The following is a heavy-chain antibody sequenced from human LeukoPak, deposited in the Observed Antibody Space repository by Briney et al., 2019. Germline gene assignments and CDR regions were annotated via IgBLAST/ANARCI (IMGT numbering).Heavy chain of an antibody. D-gene: IGHD1-14*01. V-gene: IGHV3-48*01. CDR3: ARASQPGFDP. J-gene: IGHJ5*02. Sequence: GGSLRLSYGASGLTFSTYSMNWVRQAPGKGLEWVSYISSDSGARYYADSVKGRFIISRDNAKNSLYLQMNSLRAEDTAVYYCARASQPGFDPWGQGTLVTVSS. CDR2: ISSDSGAR. CDR1: GLTFSTYS.